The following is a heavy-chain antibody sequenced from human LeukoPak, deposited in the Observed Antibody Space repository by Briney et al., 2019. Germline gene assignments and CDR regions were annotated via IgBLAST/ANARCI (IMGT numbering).Heavy chain of an antibody. CDR1: GFTFSSYG. CDR3: AKGGDSSGYIFDY. CDR2: IWYDGSNK. V-gene: IGHV3-30*02. J-gene: IGHJ4*02. D-gene: IGHD3-22*01. Sequence: GGSLRLSCAASGFTFSSYGMHWVRQAPGKGLEWVAVIWYDGSNKYYADSVKGRFTISRDNSKNTLYLQMNSLRAEDTAVYYCAKGGDSSGYIFDYWGQGTLVTVSS.